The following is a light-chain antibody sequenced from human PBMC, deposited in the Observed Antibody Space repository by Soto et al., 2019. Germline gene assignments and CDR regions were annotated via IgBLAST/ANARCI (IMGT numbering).Light chain of an antibody. V-gene: IGKV3-15*01. J-gene: IGKJ5*01. CDR1: QSISRY. CDR2: TAS. CDR3: QQYNNWPPIT. Sequence: EIALTQSAATVSLSPGERATLSCRASQSISRYLAWYQQKPGQAPRLLIHTASTRATGIPARFSGSGSGTEFTLTISSLQSEDFAVYYCQQYNNWPPITFGQGTRLE.